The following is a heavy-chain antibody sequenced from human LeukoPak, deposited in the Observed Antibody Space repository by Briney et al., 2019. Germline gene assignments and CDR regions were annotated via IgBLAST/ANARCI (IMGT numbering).Heavy chain of an antibody. CDR1: GGSIRSYY. Sequence: SETLSLTCTDSGGSIRSYYWTWIRQPPGKALEGDGYIYYSGGTNYDPSLKSRVTISVDTCKNQFSLKLSSVTAADTAVYYCARTVFPREYFSGDSCYPNYYYYYMDVWGKGNTVTVSS. V-gene: IGHV4-59*01. J-gene: IGHJ6*03. CDR2: IYYSGGT. D-gene: IGHD2-15*01. CDR3: ARTVFPREYFSGDSCYPNYYYYYMDV.